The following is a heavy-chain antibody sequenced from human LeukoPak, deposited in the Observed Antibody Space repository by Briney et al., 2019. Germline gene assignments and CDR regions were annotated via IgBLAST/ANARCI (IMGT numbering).Heavy chain of an antibody. Sequence: SETLSLTCTVSGGSISSSSYYWGWIRQPPGKGLEWIGSIYYSGSAYYNPSLKSRVTISADTSKNQFSLTLGSVSATDTAVYYCVSPRGFSYGYFDYWGQGTLVTVSS. CDR2: IYYSGSA. J-gene: IGHJ4*02. CDR1: GGSISSSSYY. D-gene: IGHD5-18*01. V-gene: IGHV4-39*01. CDR3: VSPRGFSYGYFDY.